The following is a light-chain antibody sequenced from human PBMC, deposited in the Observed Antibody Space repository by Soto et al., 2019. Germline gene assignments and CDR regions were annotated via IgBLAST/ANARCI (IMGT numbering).Light chain of an antibody. CDR2: EVS. V-gene: IGLV2-14*01. CDR3: CSYTSSTNYV. Sequence: SVLTQPASVSGSPGQSITISCTGTISDIAAYNYVSWYQQHPGKAPKLIIYEVSNRPSGISNRFSGAKSGNTASLTISGLQVEDEADYYCCSYTSSTNYVFGAGTKVTVL. CDR1: ISDIAAYNY. J-gene: IGLJ1*01.